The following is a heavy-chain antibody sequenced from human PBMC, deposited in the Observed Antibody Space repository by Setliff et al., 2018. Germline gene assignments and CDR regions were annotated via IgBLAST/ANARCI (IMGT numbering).Heavy chain of an antibody. CDR1: GYTFTSYG. Sequence: ASVMVSCKASGYTFTSYGISWVRQAPGQGLEWMGWISAYNGNTNYAQKLQGRVTMTTDTSTSTAYMELRSLRSDDTAVYYCARGYSSSWQSRVGFDPWGQGTLVTVSS. CDR2: ISAYNGNT. CDR3: ARGYSSSWQSRVGFDP. V-gene: IGHV1-18*01. D-gene: IGHD6-13*01. J-gene: IGHJ5*02.